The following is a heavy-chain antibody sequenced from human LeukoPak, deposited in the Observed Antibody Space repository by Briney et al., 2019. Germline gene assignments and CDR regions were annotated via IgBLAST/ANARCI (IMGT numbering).Heavy chain of an antibody. V-gene: IGHV1-69*05. CDR1: GGSFSSYA. CDR2: IIPIFGTA. D-gene: IGHD3-3*01. CDR3: ARSDSYFWSGNYWRINWFDA. Sequence: SVKVSCKASGGSFSSYAISWVRQAPGQGLERMGAIIPIFGTANYAQKFQGRVTITTDESTSTAYMELSSLRSEDTAVYYCARSDSYFWSGNYWRINWFDACGQGTLVTVSS. J-gene: IGHJ5*02.